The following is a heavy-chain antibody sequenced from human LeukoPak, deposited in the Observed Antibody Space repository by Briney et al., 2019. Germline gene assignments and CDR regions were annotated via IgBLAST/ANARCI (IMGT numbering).Heavy chain of an antibody. CDR1: GFTFSSYG. CDR2: IWYDGSNK. J-gene: IGHJ3*02. Sequence: GGSLRLSCAASGFTFSSYGMHWVRQAPGKGLEWVAVIWYDGSNKYYADSVKGRFTISRDNSKNTLYLQMNSLRAEDTAVYYRAKDGHSGSYQNGAFDTWAKGQWSPSLQ. V-gene: IGHV3-33*06. D-gene: IGHD1-26*01. CDR3: AKDGHSGSYQNGAFDT.